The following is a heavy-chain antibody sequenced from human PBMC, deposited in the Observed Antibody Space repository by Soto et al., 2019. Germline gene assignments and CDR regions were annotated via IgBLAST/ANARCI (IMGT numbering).Heavy chain of an antibody. D-gene: IGHD3-3*01. CDR2: IYYSGST. V-gene: IGHV4-31*03. J-gene: IGHJ6*02. Sequence: PSETLSLTCTVSGGSISSGGYYWSWIRQHPGKGLEWIGYIYYSGSTYYNPSLKSRVTISVDTSKNQFSLKLSSVTAADTAVYYCAKSYDFWGVGYYGMDVWGQGTTVTVSS. CDR1: GGSISSGGYY. CDR3: AKSYDFWGVGYYGMDV.